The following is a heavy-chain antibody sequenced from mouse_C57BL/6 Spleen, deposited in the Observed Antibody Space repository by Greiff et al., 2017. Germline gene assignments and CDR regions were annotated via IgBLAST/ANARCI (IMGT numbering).Heavy chain of an antibody. CDR1: GYAFSSYW. Sequence: HVQLQQSGAELVKPGASVKISCKASGYAFSSYWMNWVKQRPGKGLEWIGQIYPGDGDTNYNGKFKGKATLTADKSSSTAYMQLSSLTSEDSAVYFCARSGDYNAMDYWGQGTSVTVSS. CDR2: IYPGDGDT. D-gene: IGHD3-1*01. J-gene: IGHJ4*01. CDR3: ARSGDYNAMDY. V-gene: IGHV1-80*01.